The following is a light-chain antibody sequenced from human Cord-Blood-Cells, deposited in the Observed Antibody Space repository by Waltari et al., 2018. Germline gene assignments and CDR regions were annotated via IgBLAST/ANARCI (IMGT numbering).Light chain of an antibody. J-gene: IGKJ2*03. Sequence: EIVLTQSPATLPLSPGERATLSCRASQSVSSYLAWYQQKPGQAPRLLIYDASNRATGIPARFSGSGSGTDFTLTISSLEPEDFAVYYCQQRSNWPPVLYSFGQGTKLEIK. CDR2: DAS. V-gene: IGKV3-11*01. CDR3: QQRSNWPPVLYS. CDR1: QSVSSY.